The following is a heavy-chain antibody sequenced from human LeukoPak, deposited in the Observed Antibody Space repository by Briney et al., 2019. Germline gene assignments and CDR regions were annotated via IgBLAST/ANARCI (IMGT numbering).Heavy chain of an antibody. J-gene: IGHJ5*02. CDR2: IYSSGST. CDR3: AIQKMDGPDH. CDR1: GGSISTYY. V-gene: IGHV4-4*07. D-gene: IGHD2-8*01. Sequence: PSETLSLTCTVSGGSISTYYWSWIRQPAGKGLEWIGRIYSSGSTNYKSSLKSRITMSVDTSKNQFSLKLSSVTAADTAVYYCAIQKMDGPDHWGQGTLVTVSS.